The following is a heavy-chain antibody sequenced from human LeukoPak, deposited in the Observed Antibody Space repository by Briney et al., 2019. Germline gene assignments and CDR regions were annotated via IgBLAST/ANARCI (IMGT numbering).Heavy chain of an antibody. CDR3: ARGVVVAATPAQFDY. J-gene: IGHJ4*02. CDR1: GGSISSYY. V-gene: IGHV4-4*07. CDR2: IYTSGST. Sequence: KPSETLSLTRTVSGGSISSYYWSWIRQPAGKGLEWIGRIYTSGSTSYNPSLKSRVTMSVDTSKNQFSLKLSSVTAAATAVYYCARGVVVAATPAQFDYWSQGTLVTVSS. D-gene: IGHD2-15*01.